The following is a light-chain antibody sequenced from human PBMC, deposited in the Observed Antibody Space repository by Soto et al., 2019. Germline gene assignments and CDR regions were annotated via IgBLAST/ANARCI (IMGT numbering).Light chain of an antibody. CDR3: QRYNNWPLT. CDR2: DAS. CDR1: QSVSSN. V-gene: IGKV3-15*01. Sequence: DIVLTQSPGTLSLTPGERATLSCRASQSVSSNLAWYQQKPGQAPRLLIYDASTRATGVPVRFSGSGSGTEFTLTISSLQSEDFAVYYCQRYNNWPLTFGGGTKVDI. J-gene: IGKJ4*01.